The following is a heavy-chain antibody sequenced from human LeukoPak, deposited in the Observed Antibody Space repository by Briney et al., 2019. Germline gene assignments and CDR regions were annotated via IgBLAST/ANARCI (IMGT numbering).Heavy chain of an antibody. CDR1: GGSINISY. J-gene: IGHJ3*02. V-gene: IGHV4-59*08. CDR3: ARSGVFTGYDAFDI. Sequence: KTLETLSLTCTVSGGSINISYWSWIRQPPGKGLEWIGYIYYRGSTNYNPSLKSRVTISVDTSKNQYSLKLSSVTAADTAVYYCARSGVFTGYDAFDIWGQGTRVTVSS. CDR2: IYYRGST. D-gene: IGHD6-13*01.